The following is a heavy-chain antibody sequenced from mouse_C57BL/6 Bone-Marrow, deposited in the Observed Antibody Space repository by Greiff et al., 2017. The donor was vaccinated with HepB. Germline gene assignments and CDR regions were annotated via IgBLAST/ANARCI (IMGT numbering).Heavy chain of an antibody. V-gene: IGHV1-82*01. Sequence: QVQLKQSGPELVKPGASVKISCKASGYAFSSSWMNWVKQRPGKGLEWIGRIYPGDGDTNYNGKFKGKATLTADKSSSTAYMQLSSLTSEDSAVYFCARSWYYYGSSHYYAMDYWGQGTSVTVSS. CDR2: IYPGDGDT. CDR3: ARSWYYYGSSHYYAMDY. D-gene: IGHD1-1*01. J-gene: IGHJ4*01. CDR1: GYAFSSSW.